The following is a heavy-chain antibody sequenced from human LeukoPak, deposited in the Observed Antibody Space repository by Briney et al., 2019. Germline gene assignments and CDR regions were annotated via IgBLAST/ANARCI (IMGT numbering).Heavy chain of an antibody. J-gene: IGHJ4*02. V-gene: IGHV1-18*01. Sequence: ASVKVSCKASGDTFTIYGISWVRQAPGQGLEWMGWISAYNGNTNYAQKLQGRVTMTTDTSTSTAYMELRSLRSDDTAVYYCARGPSSYDILTGYSYWGQGTLVTVSS. CDR3: ARGPSSYDILTGYSY. D-gene: IGHD3-9*01. CDR2: ISAYNGNT. CDR1: GDTFTIYG.